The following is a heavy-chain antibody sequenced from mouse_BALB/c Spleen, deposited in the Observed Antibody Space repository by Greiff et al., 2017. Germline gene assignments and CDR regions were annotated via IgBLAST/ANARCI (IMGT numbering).Heavy chain of an antibody. CDR2: IRLKSNNYAT. J-gene: IGHJ4*01. CDR1: GFTFSNYW. V-gene: IGHV6-6*02. D-gene: IGHD2-1*01. Sequence: EVKLMESGGGLVQPGGSMKLSCVASGFTFSNYWMNWVRQSPEKGLEWVAEIRLKSNNYATHYAESVKGRFTISRDDSKSSVYLQMNNLRAEDTGIYYCTRPRGGNYDYAMDYWGQGTSVTVSA. CDR3: TRPRGGNYDYAMDY.